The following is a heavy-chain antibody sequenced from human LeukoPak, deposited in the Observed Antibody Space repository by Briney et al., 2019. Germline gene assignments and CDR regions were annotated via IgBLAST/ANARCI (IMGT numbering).Heavy chain of an antibody. CDR3: ARLALDYYYYMDV. CDR2: IYPGDSDT. CDR1: GYRFASYW. V-gene: IGHV5-51*01. D-gene: IGHD3-3*02. Sequence: GESLKISCKGSGYRFASYWIGWVRQMPGKGLEWMGIIYPGDSDTRYSPSFQGQVTISADKSISTAYLQWSSLRASDTAMYYCARLALDYYYYMDVWGKGTTVTVSS. J-gene: IGHJ6*03.